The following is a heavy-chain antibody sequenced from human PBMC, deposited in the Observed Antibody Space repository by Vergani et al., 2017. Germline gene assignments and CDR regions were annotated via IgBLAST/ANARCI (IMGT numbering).Heavy chain of an antibody. J-gene: IGHJ6*02. CDR3: ARDVPLPPPMVRGVSEYYYGMDV. CDR2: ISAYNGNT. V-gene: IGHV1-18*01. CDR1: GYTFTSYG. D-gene: IGHD3-10*01. Sequence: QVQLVQSGAEVKKPGASVKVSCKASGYTFTSYGISWVRQAPGQGLEWMGWISAYNGNTNYAQKLQGRVPMTTDTSTNTAYMERRSLRSDDTAVYYCARDVPLPPPMVRGVSEYYYGMDVWGQGTTVTVSS.